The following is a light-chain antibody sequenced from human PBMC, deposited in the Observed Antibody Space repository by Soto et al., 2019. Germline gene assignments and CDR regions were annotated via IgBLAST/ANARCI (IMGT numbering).Light chain of an antibody. CDR1: QSVGSSQ. CDR3: QQYASSPRT. CDR2: GAS. Sequence: EIVLTQSPGTLSLSPGERATLSCRASQSVGSSQLAWHQQKPVQAPRLLIYGASSRATGIPDRFSGSGSGTDFTLTISRLEPEDFAVYYCQQYASSPRTFGQGTKVDIK. V-gene: IGKV3-20*01. J-gene: IGKJ1*01.